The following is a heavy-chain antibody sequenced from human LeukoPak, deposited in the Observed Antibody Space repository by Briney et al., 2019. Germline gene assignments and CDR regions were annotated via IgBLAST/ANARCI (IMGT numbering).Heavy chain of an antibody. CDR1: GYTFTSYD. CDR2: MNPNSGNT. Sequence: ASVKVSCKASGYTFTSYDINWVRQATGQGLEWMGWMNPNSGNTGYAQKFQGRVTITRNTSISTAYMELSSLRSEDTAVYYCARGRWLQLSYYYYMDVWGKGTTVTVSS. CDR3: ARGRWLQLSYYYYMDV. D-gene: IGHD5-24*01. J-gene: IGHJ6*03. V-gene: IGHV1-8*03.